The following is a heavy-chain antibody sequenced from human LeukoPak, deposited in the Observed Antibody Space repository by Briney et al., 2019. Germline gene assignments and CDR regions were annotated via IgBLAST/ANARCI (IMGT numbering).Heavy chain of an antibody. J-gene: IGHJ4*02. CDR2: INSGGTP. V-gene: IGHV3-23*01. CDR3: GKGGRDSDY. CDR1: GFTFSNYN. D-gene: IGHD5-12*01. Sequence: GGSLRLSCAASGFTFSNYNMNWVRQAPGKGLEWVSAINSGGTPYYADSVKGRVTISRDNSKSTVYLQLSTLRADDTAIYYCGKGGRDSDYWGQGTLVTVSS.